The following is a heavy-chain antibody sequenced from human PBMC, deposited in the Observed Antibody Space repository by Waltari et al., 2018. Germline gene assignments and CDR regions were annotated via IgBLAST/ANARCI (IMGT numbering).Heavy chain of an antibody. CDR3: AREMTTVTTRLGKDY. CDR1: GYTFTGYY. J-gene: IGHJ4*02. D-gene: IGHD4-17*01. CDR2: INPNSGGT. Sequence: QVQLVQSGAEVKKPGASVKVSCKASGYTFTGYYMHWVRQAPGQGREWMGRINPNSGGTNYAQKFQGRVTMTRDTSISTAYMELSRLRSDDTAVYYCAREMTTVTTRLGKDYWGQGTLVTVSS. V-gene: IGHV1-2*06.